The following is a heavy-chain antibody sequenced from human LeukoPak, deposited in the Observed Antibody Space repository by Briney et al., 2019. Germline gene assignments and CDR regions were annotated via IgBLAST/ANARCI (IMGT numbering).Heavy chain of an antibody. V-gene: IGHV3-23*01. D-gene: IGHD3-10*01. CDR2: ISGSGGST. CDR3: TRDRAGTQSWVEFDL. J-gene: IGHJ5*02. CDR1: GFTFSSYA. Sequence: GGSLRLSCAASGFTFSSYAMSWVRQAPGKGLEWVSAISGSGGSTYYADSVKGRFTISRDNSKNTLFLQMNSLRAEDSAVYYCTRDRAGTQSWVEFDLWGQGTLVTVSS.